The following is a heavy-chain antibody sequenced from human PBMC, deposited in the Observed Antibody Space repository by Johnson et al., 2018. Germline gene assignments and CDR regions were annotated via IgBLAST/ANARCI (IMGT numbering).Heavy chain of an antibody. CDR1: GFTFDDYA. CDR2: ISWNSGSI. J-gene: IGHJ6*03. V-gene: IGHV3-9*01. Sequence: VQLVESGGGLVQPGRSLRLSCAASGFTFDDYAMHWVRQAPGKGLEWVSGISWNSGSIGYADSVKGRFTISRDNAKNSLYLQMNSLRAENTALYYCAKDVGRKEKYYSDYMDVWGKGTTVTVSS. D-gene: IGHD1-14*01. CDR3: AKDVGRKEKYYSDYMDV.